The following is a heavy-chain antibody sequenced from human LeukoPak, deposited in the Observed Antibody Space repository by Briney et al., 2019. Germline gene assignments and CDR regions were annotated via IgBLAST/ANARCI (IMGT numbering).Heavy chain of an antibody. J-gene: IGHJ6*02. CDR3: TSCSSTSCPWGYYYYYGMDV. CDR1: GFTVSSNY. V-gene: IGHV3-15*01. D-gene: IGHD2-2*01. Sequence: GGSLRLSCAASGFTVSSNYMSWVRQAPGKGLEWVGRIKSKTDGGTTDYAAPVKGRFTISRDDSKNTLYLQMNSLKTEDTAVYYCTSCSSTSCPWGYYYYYGMDVWGQGTTVTVSS. CDR2: IKSKTDGGTT.